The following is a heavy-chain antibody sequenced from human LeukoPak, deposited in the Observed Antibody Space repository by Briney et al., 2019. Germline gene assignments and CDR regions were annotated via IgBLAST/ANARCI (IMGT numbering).Heavy chain of an antibody. D-gene: IGHD2-15*01. V-gene: IGHV3-30-3*01. CDR1: GFSFSSYS. CDR3: VRESCSGGSCTYDPFDI. CDR2: MSVNGVNK. J-gene: IGHJ3*02. Sequence: PGTSLRLSCVASGFSFSSYSIHWVRRVPGKGLEWVAVMSVNGVNKYYADSVRGRFTVSRDISKNTQFLQKNSLRFEDTAVYFCVRESCSGGSCTYDPFDIWGHGTMVTVST.